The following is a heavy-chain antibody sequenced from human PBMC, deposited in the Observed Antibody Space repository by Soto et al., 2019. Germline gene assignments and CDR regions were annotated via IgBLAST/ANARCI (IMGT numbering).Heavy chain of an antibody. CDR1: GYTFSSYG. CDR3: AREDSSRSNFDN. Sequence: QVQLVQSGAEVKKPGASVKVSCKASGYTFSSYGINWARQAPGRGLEWMGWIITHNGDTKYAQELQGRVTMTTDTSTNTAYMELRSLRSDDTAVYYCAREDSSRSNFDNWGQGTLVIVSS. J-gene: IGHJ4*02. CDR2: IITHNGDT. V-gene: IGHV1-18*01. D-gene: IGHD6-13*01.